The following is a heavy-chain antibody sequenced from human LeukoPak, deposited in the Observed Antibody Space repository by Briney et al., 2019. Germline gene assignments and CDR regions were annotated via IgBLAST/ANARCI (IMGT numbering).Heavy chain of an antibody. J-gene: IGHJ6*02. CDR3: AKDGSSSFPPRSGMDV. D-gene: IGHD6-13*01. V-gene: IGHV3-30-3*02. CDR1: GFAFSSYA. Sequence: GGSLRLSCAASGFAFSSYAMHWVRQAPGKGLEWVAVISYDGSNKYYADSVKGRFTISRDNSKNTLYLQMNSLRAEDTAVYYCAKDGSSSFPPRSGMDVWGQGTTVTVSS. CDR2: ISYDGSNK.